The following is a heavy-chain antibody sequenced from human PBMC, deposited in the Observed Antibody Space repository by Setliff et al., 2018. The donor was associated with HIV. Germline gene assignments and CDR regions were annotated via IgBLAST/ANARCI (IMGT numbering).Heavy chain of an antibody. CDR2: IYHSGST. D-gene: IGHD3-10*01. CDR1: GDFFSSDYY. CDR3: ARDLLWFGEFGIVRWFDP. Sequence: SETLSLTCTVSGDFFSSDYYWGWIRQPPGKGLEWIGSIYHSGSTYYNPSVQSPVTISVDTSKNQFSLKLTSVTAADTAVYYCARDLLWFGEFGIVRWFDPWGPGALVTVSS. V-gene: IGHV4-38-2*02. J-gene: IGHJ5*02.